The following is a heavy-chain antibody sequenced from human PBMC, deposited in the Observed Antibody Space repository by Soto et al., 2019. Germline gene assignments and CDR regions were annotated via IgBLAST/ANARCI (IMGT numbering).Heavy chain of an antibody. CDR2: ISGSGGST. CDR3: AKDLYEEGATPWGHNY. D-gene: IGHD1-26*01. V-gene: IGHV3-23*01. J-gene: IGHJ4*02. Sequence: GGSLRLSCAASGFTFSSYAMSWVRQAPGKGLEWVSAISGSGGSTYYADSVKGRFTISRDNSKNTLYLQMNSLRAEDTAVYYCAKDLYEEGATPWGHNYWGQGTLVTVSS. CDR1: GFTFSSYA.